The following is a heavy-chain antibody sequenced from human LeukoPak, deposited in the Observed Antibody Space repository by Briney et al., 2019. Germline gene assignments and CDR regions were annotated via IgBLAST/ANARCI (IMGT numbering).Heavy chain of an antibody. CDR3: ARDRLMVRGVIPSYAFDI. Sequence: GGSLRLSCAASGFTFSDYYMSWIRQAPGKGLEWVSYISSSGSTIYYADSVKGRFTISRDNAKNSLYLQMNSLRAEDTAVYYCARDRLMVRGVIPSYAFDIWGQGTMVTVSS. J-gene: IGHJ3*02. V-gene: IGHV3-11*01. CDR1: GFTFSDYY. CDR2: ISSSGSTI. D-gene: IGHD3-10*01.